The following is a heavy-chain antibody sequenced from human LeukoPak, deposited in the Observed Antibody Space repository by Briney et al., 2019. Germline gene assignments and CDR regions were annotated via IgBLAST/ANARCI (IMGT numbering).Heavy chain of an antibody. V-gene: IGHV3-23*01. D-gene: IGHD3-22*01. Sequence: QSGGSLRLSCAASGFTFSSYAMSWVRQAPGKGLEWVSAISGSGGSTYYADSVKGRFTIPRDNSKNTLYLQMNSLRAEDTAVYYCAKDPLLNSGSPPLGDYWGQGTLVTVSS. CDR2: ISGSGGST. CDR1: GFTFSSYA. CDR3: AKDPLLNSGSPPLGDY. J-gene: IGHJ4*02.